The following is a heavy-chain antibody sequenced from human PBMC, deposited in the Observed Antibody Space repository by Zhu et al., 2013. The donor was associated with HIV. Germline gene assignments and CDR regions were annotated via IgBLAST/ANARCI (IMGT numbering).Heavy chain of an antibody. CDR2: ITPIFGTT. D-gene: IGHD3-22*01. V-gene: IGHV1-69*01. CDR3: ARGEGSDNTGYWVY. Sequence: VRLVQSGAEVKKPGSSVKVSCKAFGGTFSTYSISWVRQAPGQGLEWMGGITPIFGTTNYAQKFQGRVTITADESTSTAYMELSSLRSDDTAVYYCARGEGSDNTGYWVYWGQGTLVTVSS. CDR1: GGTFSTYS. J-gene: IGHJ4*02.